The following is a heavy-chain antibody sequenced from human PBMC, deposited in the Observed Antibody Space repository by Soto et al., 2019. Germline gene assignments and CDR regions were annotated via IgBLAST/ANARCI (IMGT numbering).Heavy chain of an antibody. Sequence: EGSLRLSXXXSGFTXXEXXXXWXRQAPGKGLEWISYISSASDYXXXADSVKGRFTISRDNAKNSLYLQLNNVRPDDTALYFCARHDXXXXXWFETLGMGTAVTXSS. CDR1: GFTXXEXX. CDR3: ARHDXXXXXWFET. CDR2: ISSASDYX. V-gene: IGHV3-11*06. D-gene: IGHD3-16*01. J-gene: IGHJ5*02.